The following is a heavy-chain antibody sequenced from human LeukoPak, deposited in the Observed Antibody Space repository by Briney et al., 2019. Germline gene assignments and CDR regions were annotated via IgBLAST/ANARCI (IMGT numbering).Heavy chain of an antibody. CDR3: ARGGTVNAFDI. Sequence: PGGSLRLSCAASGFTFSSYEMNWVRQAPGKGLEGVSYISSSGSTIYDADSVKGRFTISRDNAKNSLYLQMNSLRAEDTAVYYCARGGTVNAFDIWGQGTMVTVSS. CDR2: ISSSGSTI. CDR1: GFTFSSYE. V-gene: IGHV3-48*03. J-gene: IGHJ3*02.